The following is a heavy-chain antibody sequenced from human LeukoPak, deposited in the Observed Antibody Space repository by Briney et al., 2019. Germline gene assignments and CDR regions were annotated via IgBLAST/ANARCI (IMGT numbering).Heavy chain of an antibody. CDR3: VRGARYYFDY. CDR2: INHSGST. J-gene: IGHJ4*02. CDR1: GGSFSGYY. Sequence: SETLSLTCAVYGGSFSGYYWSWIRQPPGKGLEWIGEINHSGSTNYNPSLKSRVTISVDTSENQFSLKLTSVTAADTAVYYCVRGARYYFDYWGQGTLVTVSS. V-gene: IGHV4-34*01.